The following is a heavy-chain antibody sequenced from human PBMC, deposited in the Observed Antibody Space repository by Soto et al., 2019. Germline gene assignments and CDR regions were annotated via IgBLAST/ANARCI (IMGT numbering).Heavy chain of an antibody. V-gene: IGHV5-51*01. CDR3: ARRISLRVGYYGMDV. Sequence: PGESLKISCKGSGYSFTSYWIGWVRQMPGKSLEWMGIIYPGDSDTRYSPSFQGQVTISADKSISTAYLQWSSLKASDTAMYYCARRISLRVGYYGMDVWGQGTTVTVSS. CDR2: IYPGDSDT. CDR1: GYSFTSYW. D-gene: IGHD4-17*01. J-gene: IGHJ6*02.